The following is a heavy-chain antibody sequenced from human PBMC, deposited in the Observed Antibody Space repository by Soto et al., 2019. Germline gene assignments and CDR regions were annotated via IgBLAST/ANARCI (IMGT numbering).Heavy chain of an antibody. CDR1: GGTFSSYA. CDR2: IIPMSGAT. Sequence: QVQLVQSGAEVKKPGSSVKVSCKASGGTFSSYALSWVRQAPGQGLEWMGGIIPMSGATNYAQKSQGRVTSTADESTNTAYLELTSLRSEDTAVYYCARGGPEDDYWGQGTLVTVSS. D-gene: IGHD1-26*01. CDR3: ARGGPEDDY. J-gene: IGHJ4*02. V-gene: IGHV1-69*12.